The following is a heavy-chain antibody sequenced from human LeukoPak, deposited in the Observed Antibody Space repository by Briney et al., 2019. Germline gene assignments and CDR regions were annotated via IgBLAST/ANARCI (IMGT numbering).Heavy chain of an antibody. D-gene: IGHD6-25*01. Sequence: PSETLSLTCTVSGGSISGYYRSWIRRPAGKGLEWIGRMSTSGNSNYIPSLVSRVTMSVDTSKNQFSLNLSSVTAADTAVYYCARESGSMRWFDPWGQGTLVTVSS. CDR1: GGSISGYY. CDR2: MSTSGNS. V-gene: IGHV4-4*07. J-gene: IGHJ5*02. CDR3: ARESGSMRWFDP.